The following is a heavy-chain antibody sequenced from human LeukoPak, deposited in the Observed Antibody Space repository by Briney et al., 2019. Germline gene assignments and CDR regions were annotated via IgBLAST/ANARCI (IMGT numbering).Heavy chain of an antibody. CDR3: ATAVRITGTTGWWDAFDI. CDR2: FDPEDGET. V-gene: IGHV1-24*01. Sequence: ASVKVSCKVSGYTLTELSMHWVRQAPGKGLEWMGGFDPEDGETIYAQKFQGRVTMTEDTSTDTAYMELSSLRSEDTAVYYCATAVRITGTTGWWDAFDIWGQGTMVTVSS. J-gene: IGHJ3*02. D-gene: IGHD1-7*01. CDR1: GYTLTELS.